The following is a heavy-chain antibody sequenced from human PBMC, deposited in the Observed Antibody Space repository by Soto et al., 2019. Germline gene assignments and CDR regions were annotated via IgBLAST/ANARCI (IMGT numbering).Heavy chain of an antibody. Sequence: QVQLVESGGGLVKPGGSLRLSCAASGFTFSDYYMSWIRQAPGKGLQWASYISGTSSYTKYADSVKGRFTISRDNAKNSVYLQMNSLKAEDTAVYYCARDNYGDSLYYFAYWGQGNLVTVSS. CDR1: GFTFSDYY. D-gene: IGHD4-17*01. CDR3: ARDNYGDSLYYFAY. V-gene: IGHV3-11*06. CDR2: ISGTSSYT. J-gene: IGHJ4*02.